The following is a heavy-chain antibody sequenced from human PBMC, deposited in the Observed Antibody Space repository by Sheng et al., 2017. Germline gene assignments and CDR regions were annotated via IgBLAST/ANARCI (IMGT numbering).Heavy chain of an antibody. CDR1: GFTFSSYA. J-gene: IGHJ4*02. Sequence: EVQLLESGGGLVQPGGSLRLSCAASGFTFSSYAMSWVRQAPGKGLEWVSAISGSGGSTYYADSVKGRFTISRDNSKNTLYLQMNSLRAEDTAVYYCVKGASGFLEWWTLYYFDYWGQGTLVTVSS. D-gene: IGHD3-3*01. V-gene: IGHV3-23*01. CDR2: ISGSGGST. CDR3: VKGASGFLEWWTLYYFDY.